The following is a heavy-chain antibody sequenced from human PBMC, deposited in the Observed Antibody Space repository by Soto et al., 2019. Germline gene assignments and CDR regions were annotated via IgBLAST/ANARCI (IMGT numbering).Heavy chain of an antibody. CDR2: ISWNSGSI. D-gene: IGHD6-19*01. Sequence: EVQLVESGGGLVQPGRSLRLSCAASGFTFDDYAMHWVRQAPGKGLEWVSGISWNSGSIGYADSVKGRFTISRDNAKNSLYLQMNSLRAEDTALYYCAKDMSQWLIHYAFDIWGQGTMVTVSS. CDR3: AKDMSQWLIHYAFDI. CDR1: GFTFDDYA. J-gene: IGHJ3*02. V-gene: IGHV3-9*01.